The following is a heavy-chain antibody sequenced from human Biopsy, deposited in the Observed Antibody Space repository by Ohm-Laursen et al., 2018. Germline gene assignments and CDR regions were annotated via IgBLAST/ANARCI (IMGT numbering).Heavy chain of an antibody. CDR1: GGSISGYH. D-gene: IGHD3-9*01. Sequence: GTLSLTCIVSGGSISGYHWSWIRKSPGKGLEWLAYISYTGGITSNPSLNGRATMSLDTSKNQFSLRLIYVTAADTAVYYCARAFDYNNVLGTDYWGQGTLVTVSS. V-gene: IGHV4-59*01. CDR3: ARAFDYNNVLGTDY. J-gene: IGHJ4*02. CDR2: ISYTGGI.